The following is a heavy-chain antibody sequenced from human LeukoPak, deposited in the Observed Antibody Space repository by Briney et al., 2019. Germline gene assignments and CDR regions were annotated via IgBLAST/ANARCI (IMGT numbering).Heavy chain of an antibody. Sequence: GGSLRLSCAASGFPFSSYAMSWVRQAPGKGLEWVSAISAGGGSTYYADSVRGRFTISRDNAKNSLYLQMNSLRAEDTAGYYCARDGRDCSSANCYFDYWGQGTLVTVSS. CDR2: ISAGGGST. CDR1: GFPFSSYA. D-gene: IGHD2-2*01. V-gene: IGHV3-23*01. J-gene: IGHJ4*02. CDR3: ARDGRDCSSANCYFDY.